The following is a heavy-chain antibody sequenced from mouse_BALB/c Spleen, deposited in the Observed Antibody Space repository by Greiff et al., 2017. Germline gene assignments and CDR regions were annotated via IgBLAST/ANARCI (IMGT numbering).Heavy chain of an antibody. D-gene: IGHD1-1*01. Sequence: QVQLQQSGADLARPGASVKMSCKASGYTFTSYTMHWVKQRPGQGLEWIGYINPSSGYTNYNQKFKDKATLTADKSSSTAYMQLSSLTSEDSAVYYCARCPITTVVATPFDYWGQGTTLTVSS. J-gene: IGHJ2*01. CDR3: ARCPITTVVATPFDY. V-gene: IGHV1-4*01. CDR2: INPSSGYT. CDR1: GYTFTSYT.